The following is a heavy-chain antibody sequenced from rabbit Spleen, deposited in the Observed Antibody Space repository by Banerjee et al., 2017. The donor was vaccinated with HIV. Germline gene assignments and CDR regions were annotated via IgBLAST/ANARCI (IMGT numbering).Heavy chain of an antibody. D-gene: IGHD4-1*01. CDR3: ARDLDGVIGWNFGW. CDR2: IDTGDGNT. J-gene: IGHJ4*01. Sequence: QSLEESGGDLVKPGSSLTLTCKASGVSFSSSYWICWVRQAPGKGLEWIGCIDTGDGNTYYASWAKGRFTITKTSSTTVTLQMTSLTVADTATYFCARDLDGVIGWNFGWWGPGTLVTVS. CDR1: GVSFSSSYW. V-gene: IGHV1S40*01.